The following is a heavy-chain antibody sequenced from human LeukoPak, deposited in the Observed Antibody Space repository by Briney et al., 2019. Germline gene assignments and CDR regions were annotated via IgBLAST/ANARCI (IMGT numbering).Heavy chain of an antibody. CDR1: GFTFSSCG. V-gene: IGHV3-30*02. J-gene: IGHJ5*02. D-gene: IGHD3-3*01. Sequence: GGSLRLSCAASGFTFSSCGMHWVRQAPGKGLEWVAFIRYDGSNKYYADSVKGRFTISRDNSKNTLYLQMNSLRAEDTAVYYCAKDLLGITIFGVPDGWFDPWGQGTLVTVSS. CDR3: AKDLLGITIFGVPDGWFDP. CDR2: IRYDGSNK.